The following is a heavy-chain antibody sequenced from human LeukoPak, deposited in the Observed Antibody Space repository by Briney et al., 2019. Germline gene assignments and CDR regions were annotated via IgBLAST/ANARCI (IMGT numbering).Heavy chain of an antibody. CDR1: GFTFSDYY. V-gene: IGHV3-11*01. J-gene: IGHJ1*01. CDR3: ARAEQYYYDSSGYLEYFQH. Sequence: GGSLRLSCAASGFTFSDYYMSWIRQAPGKGLEGVSYISSSGSTIYYADSVKGRFTISRDNAKNSLYLQMNSLRAEDTAVYYSARAEQYYYDSSGYLEYFQHWGQGTLVTVSS. CDR2: ISSSGSTI. D-gene: IGHD3-22*01.